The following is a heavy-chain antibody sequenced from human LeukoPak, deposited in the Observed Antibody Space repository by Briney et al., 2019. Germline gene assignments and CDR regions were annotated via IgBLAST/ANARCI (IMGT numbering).Heavy chain of an antibody. J-gene: IGHJ4*02. D-gene: IGHD1-26*01. CDR1: GFTFSSYA. Sequence: GGSLRLSCAASGFTFSSYAMSWVRQAPGKGLEWVSVISGSGGSTYYADSVKGRFTISRDNSKNTLYLQMNSLRAEDTAVYYCAKGDRRVGATHFDYWGQGTLVTVSS. CDR3: AKGDRRVGATHFDY. V-gene: IGHV3-23*01. CDR2: ISGSGGST.